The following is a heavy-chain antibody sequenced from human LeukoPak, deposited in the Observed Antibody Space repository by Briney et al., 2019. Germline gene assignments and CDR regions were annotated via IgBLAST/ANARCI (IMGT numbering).Heavy chain of an antibody. V-gene: IGHV1-2*06. CDR1: GYTFTGYY. CDR3: ARDGANKVRGVHYYYMDV. Sequence: ASVKVSCKTSGYTFTGYYMHWVRQAPGQGLEWMGRINPNSGGTNYAQKFQGRVTMTRDTSINTAYMELSRLTSDDTAVYYCARDGANKVRGVHYYYMDVWGKGITVTVSS. CDR2: INPNSGGT. J-gene: IGHJ6*03. D-gene: IGHD3-10*01.